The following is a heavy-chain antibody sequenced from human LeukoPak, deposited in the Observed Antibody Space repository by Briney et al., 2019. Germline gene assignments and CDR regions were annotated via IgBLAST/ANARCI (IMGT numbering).Heavy chain of an antibody. CDR2: MNPNSGNT. Sequence: GASVKVSCKASGYTFTNYDINWVRQAPGQGLEWMGWMNPNSGNTGYAQKFQGRVTMTRNTSISTAYMELNSLTSEDTAVYYCASDTSHTGGYYYREDAFDVWGQGTMVTVSS. D-gene: IGHD3-22*01. CDR3: ASDTSHTGGYYYREDAFDV. J-gene: IGHJ3*01. V-gene: IGHV1-8*01. CDR1: GYTFTNYD.